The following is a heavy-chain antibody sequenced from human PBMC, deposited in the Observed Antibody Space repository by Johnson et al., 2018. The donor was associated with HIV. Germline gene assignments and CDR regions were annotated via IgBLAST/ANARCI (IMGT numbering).Heavy chain of an antibody. V-gene: IGHV3-30*03. D-gene: IGHD3/OR15-3a*01. CDR2: ISYDGSNK. CDR1: GFTFHDYG. Sequence: QVQLVESGGRVVRPGGSLRLSCAASGFTFHDYGMTWVRQAPGKGLEWVAVISYDGSNKYYADSVKGRFTISRDNSKNTLYLQINSLRAEDTAVYYCAVGLNTDAFDIWGQGTMVTVSS. J-gene: IGHJ3*02. CDR3: AVGLNTDAFDI.